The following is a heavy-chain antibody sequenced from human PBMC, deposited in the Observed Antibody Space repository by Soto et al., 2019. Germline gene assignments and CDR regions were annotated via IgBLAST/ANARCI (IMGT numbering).Heavy chain of an antibody. CDR2: IYHSGNT. CDR1: GYSISSGYY. D-gene: IGHD6-19*01. V-gene: IGHV4-38-2*01. J-gene: IGHJ4*02. Sequence: AETLSLTCAVSGYSISSGYYCGWIRPPPGKGLEWIGSIYHSGNTYYNPSLKSRVTISVDTSKNHLSLKLSSVTAADTAVYYCARARIVVAGTIVDYWGQGTLVTVSA. CDR3: ARARIVVAGTIVDY.